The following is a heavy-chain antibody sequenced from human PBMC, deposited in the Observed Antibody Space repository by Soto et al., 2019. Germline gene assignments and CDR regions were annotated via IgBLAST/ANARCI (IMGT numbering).Heavy chain of an antibody. J-gene: IGHJ4*02. CDR3: ARLHSGVTTYY. Sequence: PSETLSLTCTVSGGSISSSSYYWGWIRQPPGKGLEWIGSIYYSGSTYYNPSLKSRVTISVDTSKNQFSLKLSSVTAADTAVYYCARLHSGVTTYYWGQGTLVTVSS. CDR1: GGSISSSSYY. V-gene: IGHV4-39*01. CDR2: IYYSGST. D-gene: IGHD4-17*01.